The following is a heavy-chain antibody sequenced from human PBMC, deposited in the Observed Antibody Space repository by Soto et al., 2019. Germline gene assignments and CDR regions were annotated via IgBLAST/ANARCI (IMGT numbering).Heavy chain of an antibody. V-gene: IGHV3-64D*06. CDR3: VKVSTFYDILTGYYSTKFFDT. CDR1: GFTFSEYS. D-gene: IGHD3-9*01. J-gene: IGHJ5*02. Sequence: PGGSLRLSCSASGFTFSEYSMHWVRQAPGKGLQYVSTISSDGDITYYADSVKGRFTISRDNSKNTLYLQMNSLRPEDTAVYYCVKVSTFYDILTGYYSTKFFDTWGQGTLVTVSS. CDR2: ISSDGDIT.